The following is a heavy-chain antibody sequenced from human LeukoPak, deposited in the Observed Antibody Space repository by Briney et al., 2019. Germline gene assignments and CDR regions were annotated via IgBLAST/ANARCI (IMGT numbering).Heavy chain of an antibody. Sequence: GASVKVSCKASGYTFTSYGISWVRQAPGQGLEWMGWISAYNGNTNYAQKLQGRVTMTTDTSTSIAYMELRSLRSDDTAVYYCARDHYHKIHSVMVTAPDYWGQGTLVIVSS. D-gene: IGHD2-21*02. V-gene: IGHV1-18*01. CDR2: ISAYNGNT. J-gene: IGHJ4*02. CDR1: GYTFTSYG. CDR3: ARDHYHKIHSVMVTAPDY.